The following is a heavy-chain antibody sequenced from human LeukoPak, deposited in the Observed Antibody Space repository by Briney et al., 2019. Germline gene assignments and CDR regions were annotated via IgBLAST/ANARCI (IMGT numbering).Heavy chain of an antibody. CDR3: ARQSRGYCSSTSCSHYFDY. V-gene: IGHV1-18*01. CDR2: ISAYNGNT. Sequence: GASVKVSCKASGYTFTSYGISWVRQAPGQGLEWMGWISAYNGNTNYAQKLQGRATMTTDTSTSTAYMELRSLRSDDTAVYYCARQSRGYCSSTSCSHYFDYWGQGTLVTVSS. CDR1: GYTFTSYG. J-gene: IGHJ4*02. D-gene: IGHD2-2*01.